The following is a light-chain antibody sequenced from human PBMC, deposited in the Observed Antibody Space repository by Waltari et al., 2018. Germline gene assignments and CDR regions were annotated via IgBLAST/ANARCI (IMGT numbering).Light chain of an antibody. J-gene: IGLJ1*01. CDR1: SSNIGSNT. Sequence: QSVLTQSPSASGTPGQRVTISCSGSSSNIGSNTVKWYQPLPGTGPKLLIYANNQRPSGVPDRFSGSKSGTSASLAISGLQSEDEAYYFCATRDARLDGFVFGSGTEVTVL. CDR3: ATRDARLDGFV. V-gene: IGLV1-44*01. CDR2: ANN.